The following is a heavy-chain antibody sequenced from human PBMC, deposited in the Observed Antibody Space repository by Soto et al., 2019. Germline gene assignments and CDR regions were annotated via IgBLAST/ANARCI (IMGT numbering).Heavy chain of an antibody. CDR3: ARAWAYYDSSGPFDY. Sequence: GGSLRLSCAASGFTFSDYYMSWIRQAPGKGLEWVSYISSSSSYTNYADSVKGRFTISRDNAKNSLYLQMNSLRAEDTAVYYCARAWAYYDSSGPFDYWGQGTLVTVSS. CDR2: ISSSSSYT. V-gene: IGHV3-11*06. D-gene: IGHD3-22*01. J-gene: IGHJ4*02. CDR1: GFTFSDYY.